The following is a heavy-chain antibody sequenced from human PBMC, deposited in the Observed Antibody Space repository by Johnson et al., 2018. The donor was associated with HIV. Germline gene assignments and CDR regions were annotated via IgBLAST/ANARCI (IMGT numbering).Heavy chain of an antibody. CDR3: TTDPESTYCGGDCFPDAFDI. CDR1: GFTFSNAW. V-gene: IGHV3-15*01. Sequence: VQLVESGGGLVKPGGSLRLSCAASGFTFSNAWISWVRQAPGKGLEWVGRIKSKTDGGTTDYAAPVKGRFTISRDDSKNTLYLQMNSLKTEDTAVYYCTTDPESTYCGGDCFPDAFDIWGQGTMVTVSS. CDR2: IKSKTDGGTT. J-gene: IGHJ3*02. D-gene: IGHD2-21*02.